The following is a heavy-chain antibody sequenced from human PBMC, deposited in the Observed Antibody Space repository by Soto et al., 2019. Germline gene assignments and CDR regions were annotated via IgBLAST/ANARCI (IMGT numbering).Heavy chain of an antibody. CDR1: GGSISSSSYY. J-gene: IGHJ4*02. Sequence: QLQLQESGPGLVKPSETLSLTCTVSGGSISSSSYYWGWIRQPPGKGLEWIGSIYYSGSTYYNPSLKSRVTISGDTSKTQFSLKLSSVTAADTAVYYCARLYCSSTSCYRFDYWGQGALVTVSS. D-gene: IGHD2-2*01. CDR2: IYYSGST. CDR3: ARLYCSSTSCYRFDY. V-gene: IGHV4-39*01.